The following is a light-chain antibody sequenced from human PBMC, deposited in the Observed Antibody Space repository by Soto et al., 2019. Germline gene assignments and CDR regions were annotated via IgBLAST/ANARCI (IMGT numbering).Light chain of an antibody. J-gene: IGKJ4*01. CDR1: QSVSSSY. CDR2: GAS. CDR3: QQYGSPPSLT. V-gene: IGKV3-20*01. Sequence: EIVLTQSPGTLSLSPGERATLSCRASQSVSSSYLAWYQQKPGQAPRLLIYGASSRATGIPDRFSGSGSGTDFTLTISRLEPEDFAVYDCQQYGSPPSLTFGGGTKVEIK.